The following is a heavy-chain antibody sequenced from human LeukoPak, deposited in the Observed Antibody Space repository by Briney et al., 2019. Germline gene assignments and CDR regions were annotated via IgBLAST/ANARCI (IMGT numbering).Heavy chain of an antibody. CDR3: ARARGSAMDV. J-gene: IGHJ6*03. Sequence: SETLSLTCAVYGGSFSGYYWSWIRQPPGKGLEWIGEINHSGSTNYNPSLKSRVTISVDTSKNQFSLKLSSVTAADTAVYYCARARGSAMDVWGKGTTVTISS. CDR1: GGSFSGYY. D-gene: IGHD2-15*01. V-gene: IGHV4-34*01. CDR2: INHSGST.